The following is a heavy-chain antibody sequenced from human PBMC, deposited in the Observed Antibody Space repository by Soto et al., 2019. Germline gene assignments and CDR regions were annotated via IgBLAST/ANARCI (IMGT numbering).Heavy chain of an antibody. J-gene: IGHJ4*02. CDR3: ARDFDADSRTDFDY. Sequence: QVQLVESGGGLVKPGGSLRLSCATSGFIFSDYYMHWIRQAPGKGLERISYISGNGRIIQYADSAKGRFTISRDNAQNSLYLQMNSLRAEDTALYFCARDFDADSRTDFDYWGQGTLVTVSS. CDR1: GFIFSDYY. CDR2: ISGNGRII. D-gene: IGHD4-17*01. V-gene: IGHV3-11*01.